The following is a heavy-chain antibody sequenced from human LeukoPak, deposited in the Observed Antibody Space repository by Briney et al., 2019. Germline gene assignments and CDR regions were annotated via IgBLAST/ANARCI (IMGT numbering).Heavy chain of an antibody. D-gene: IGHD2-2*01. CDR3: ARVPLDCSSTSCYPTYGMDV. Sequence: TLSLTCTVSGGSISSGGYYWSWIRQHPGKGLEWIGYIYYSGSTYYNPSLKSRVTISVDTSKNQFSLKLSSVTAADTAVYYCARVPLDCSSTSCYPTYGMDVWGQGTTVTVSS. V-gene: IGHV4-31*03. CDR2: IYYSGST. CDR1: GGSISSGGYY. J-gene: IGHJ6*02.